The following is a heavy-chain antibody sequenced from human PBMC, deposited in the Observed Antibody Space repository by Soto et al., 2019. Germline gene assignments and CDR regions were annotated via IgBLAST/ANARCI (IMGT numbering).Heavy chain of an antibody. CDR1: GGSFSGYY. CDR2: INHSGST. CDR3: ARLGVGALYYYYGMDV. D-gene: IGHD1-26*01. V-gene: IGHV4-34*01. J-gene: IGHJ6*02. Sequence: PSETLSLTCAVYGGSFSGYYWSWIRQPPGKGLEWIGEINHSGSTNYNPSLKSRVTISVDTSKNQFSLKLSSVTAADTAVYYCARLGVGALYYYYGMDVWGQGTTVT.